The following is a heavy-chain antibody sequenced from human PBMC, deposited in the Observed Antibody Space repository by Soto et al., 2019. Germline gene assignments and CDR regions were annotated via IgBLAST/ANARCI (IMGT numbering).Heavy chain of an antibody. J-gene: IGHJ6*02. CDR3: AHKGGRGAAMDV. CDR2: IYWDGDE. CDR1: GFSVSTSGVG. Sequence: QITLKESGPTLVKPTQTLTLTCTFSGFSVSTSGVGVAWIRQPPGKALEWLALIYWDGDERYSPFLQSRVTIXKXSSKNPVVLTMTNMDPVDTATYYCAHKGGRGAAMDVWGQGTTVTVSS. D-gene: IGHD2-15*01. V-gene: IGHV2-5*02.